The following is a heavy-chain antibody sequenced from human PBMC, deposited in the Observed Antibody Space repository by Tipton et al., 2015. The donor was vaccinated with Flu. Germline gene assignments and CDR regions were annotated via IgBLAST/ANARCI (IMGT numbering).Heavy chain of an antibody. Sequence: TLSLTCTVSGGSISSSRYYWGWLRQPPGKGLEWIGSIYHSGTAYYNPSLKSRVTISVDTSKNQISLKLSSVTAADTAVYYCARYPESNYHWFGPWGQGALVTVSS. J-gene: IGHJ5*02. D-gene: IGHD4-11*01. V-gene: IGHV4-39*07. CDR1: GGSISSSRYY. CDR2: IYHSGTA. CDR3: ARYPESNYHWFGP.